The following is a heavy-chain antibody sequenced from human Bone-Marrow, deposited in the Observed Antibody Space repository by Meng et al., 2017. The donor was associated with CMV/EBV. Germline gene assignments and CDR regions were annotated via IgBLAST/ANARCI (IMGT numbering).Heavy chain of an antibody. CDR1: GSTFSRYA. J-gene: IGHJ4*02. CDR3: AKYDITMIVWTEGGFDS. Sequence: GESLKISCAAAGSTFSRYAMTWVRQAPGKGLEWVSAISGIGGSTYYADSVKGRFTISRDNSKNTLYLQMNSLRAEDTAVNYGAKYDITMIVWTEGGFDSWGQGTLVTVSS. CDR2: ISGIGGST. V-gene: IGHV3-23*01. D-gene: IGHD3-22*01.